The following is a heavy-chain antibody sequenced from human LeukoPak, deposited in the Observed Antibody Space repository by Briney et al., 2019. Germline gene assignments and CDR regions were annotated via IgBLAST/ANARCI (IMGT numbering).Heavy chain of an antibody. D-gene: IGHD1/OR15-1a*01. CDR1: GFTFSSYW. CDR3: ARQMDNWNNFLSREKGGNYYYYYMDV. Sequence: PGGSLRLSCAASGFTFSSYWMSWVRQAPGKGLEWVANIKQDGSEKYYVDSVKGRFTISRDNAKNSLYLQMNSLRAEDTAVYYCARQMDNWNNFLSREKGGNYYYYYMDVWGKGTTVTVSS. CDR2: IKQDGSEK. V-gene: IGHV3-7*01. J-gene: IGHJ6*03.